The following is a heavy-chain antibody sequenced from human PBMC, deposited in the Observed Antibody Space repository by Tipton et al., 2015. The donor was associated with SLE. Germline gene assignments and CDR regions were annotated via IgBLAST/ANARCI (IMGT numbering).Heavy chain of an antibody. Sequence: TLSLTCNVSVYSISSSHWWGWIRQPPGKGLEWNGHIYYGGTIYYNPSLKSRVTMSIDTSKNQFSLKLSSVTDVDTAVYYCARLISAYDCNFDYWGQGTLVTVSS. CDR1: VYSISSSHW. J-gene: IGHJ4*02. CDR3: ARLISAYDCNFDY. D-gene: IGHD5-12*01. CDR2: IYYGGTI. V-gene: IGHV4-28*02.